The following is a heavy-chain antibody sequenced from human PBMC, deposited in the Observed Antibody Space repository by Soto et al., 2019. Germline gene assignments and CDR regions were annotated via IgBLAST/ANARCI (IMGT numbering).Heavy chain of an antibody. V-gene: IGHV4-31*03. CDR2: IYYSGST. D-gene: IGHD1-26*01. CDR3: ARDRRIISGSYSYYYGMDV. J-gene: IGHJ6*02. CDR1: GGSISSGGYY. Sequence: SETLSLTCTVSGGSISSGGYYWSWIRQHPGKGLEWIGYIYYSGSTYYNPSLKSRVTISVDTSKNQFSLKLISVTAADTAVYYCARDRRIISGSYSYYYGMDVWGQGTTVTVSS.